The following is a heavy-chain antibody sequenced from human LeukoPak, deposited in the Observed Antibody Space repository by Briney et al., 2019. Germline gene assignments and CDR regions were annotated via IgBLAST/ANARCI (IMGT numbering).Heavy chain of an antibody. Sequence: GGSLRLSCAASGFTFSSYAMSWVRQAPGKGLEWVSAISGSGGSTYYADSVKGRFTISRDNSKNTLYLQMNSLRAEDTAVYYCARDSSGWYSFDYWGQGTLVTVSS. J-gene: IGHJ4*02. V-gene: IGHV3-23*01. D-gene: IGHD6-19*01. CDR2: ISGSGGST. CDR1: GFTFSSYA. CDR3: ARDSSGWYSFDY.